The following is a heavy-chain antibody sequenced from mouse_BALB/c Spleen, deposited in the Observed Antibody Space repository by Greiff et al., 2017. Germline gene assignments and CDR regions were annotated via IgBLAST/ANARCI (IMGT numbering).Heavy chain of an antibody. J-gene: IGHJ2*01. Sequence: VQLQESGAELMKPGASVKISCKATGYTFSSYWIEWVKQRPGHGLEWIGEILPGSGSTNYNEKFKGKATFTADTSSNTAYMQLSSLTSEDSAVYYCARWNYDYDRDFDYWGQGTTLTVSS. CDR1: GYTFSSYW. D-gene: IGHD2-4*01. V-gene: IGHV1-9*01. CDR2: ILPGSGST. CDR3: ARWNYDYDRDFDY.